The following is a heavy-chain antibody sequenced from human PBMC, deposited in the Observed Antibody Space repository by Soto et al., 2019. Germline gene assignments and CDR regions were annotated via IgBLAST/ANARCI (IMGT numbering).Heavy chain of an antibody. CDR1: GYTFTNYP. Sequence: QVHLVQSGAEVKKPGASVTVSCKASGYTFTNYPITWVRRAPGQGLEWMGWVSAHSGDPKYAQKFQGRVTMTTATSTSTAYLELRSLRSDATAVYYCERTITMLFLAPAYWGQGSLVTVSS. CDR2: VSAHSGDP. J-gene: IGHJ4*02. V-gene: IGHV1-18*01. D-gene: IGHD5-12*01. CDR3: ERTITMLFLAPAY.